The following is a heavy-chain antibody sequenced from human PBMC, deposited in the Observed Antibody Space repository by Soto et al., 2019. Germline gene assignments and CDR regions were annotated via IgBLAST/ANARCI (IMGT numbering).Heavy chain of an antibody. J-gene: IGHJ5*02. Sequence: PSETLSLTCTVSGGSISSYYWSWIRQPPGKGLEWIGYIYYSGSTNYNPSLKSRVTISVDTSKNQFSLKLSSVTAADTAVYYCASAMAAKVFWFDPWGQGTLVTVSP. D-gene: IGHD2-15*01. CDR3: ASAMAAKVFWFDP. CDR1: GGSISSYY. V-gene: IGHV4-59*01. CDR2: IYYSGST.